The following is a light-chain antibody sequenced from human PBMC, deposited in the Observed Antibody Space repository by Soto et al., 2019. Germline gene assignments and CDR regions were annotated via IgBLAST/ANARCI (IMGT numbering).Light chain of an antibody. CDR3: QHYNSYSEA. CDR2: KAS. Sequence: DIQMTQSPSTLSASVGDRVTIICRASQSISSWLAWYQQKGGKAPKLLISKASNLDSGVPSRFSGSGSGTEFTLTISSLQPDDFATYYCQHYNSYSEAFGQGTKVELK. CDR1: QSISSW. J-gene: IGKJ1*01. V-gene: IGKV1-5*03.